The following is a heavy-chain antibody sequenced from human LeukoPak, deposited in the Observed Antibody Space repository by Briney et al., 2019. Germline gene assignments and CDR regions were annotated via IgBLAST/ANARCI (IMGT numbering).Heavy chain of an antibody. J-gene: IGHJ4*02. CDR1: GYSISSGYY. CDR2: IYHSGST. V-gene: IGHV4-38-2*02. Sequence: PSETLSLTCTVSGYSISSGYYWGWIRQPPGKGLEWIGSIYHSGSTYYNPSLKSRVTISVDTSKNQFSLKLSSVTAADTAVYYCVRVPAYSSSWYGYWGQGTLVTVSS. D-gene: IGHD6-13*01. CDR3: VRVPAYSSSWYGY.